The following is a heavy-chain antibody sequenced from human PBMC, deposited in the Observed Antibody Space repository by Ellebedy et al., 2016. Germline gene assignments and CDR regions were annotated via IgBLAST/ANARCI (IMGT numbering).Heavy chain of an antibody. D-gene: IGHD5-12*01. Sequence: SVKVSCXASGGTFSSYAISWVRQAPGQGLECMGGIIPIFGTANYAQKFQGRVTITADKSTSTAYMELSSLRSEDTAVYYCARGGGIYWLAYWGQGTLVTVSS. J-gene: IGHJ4*02. CDR3: ARGGGIYWLAY. V-gene: IGHV1-69*06. CDR2: IIPIFGTA. CDR1: GGTFSSYA.